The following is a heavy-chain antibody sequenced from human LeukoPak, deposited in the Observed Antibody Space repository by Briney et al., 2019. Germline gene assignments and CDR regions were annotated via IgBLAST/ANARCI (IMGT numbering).Heavy chain of an antibody. CDR2: VYYSGTT. J-gene: IGHJ5*02. D-gene: IGHD1-1*01. CDR3: ARLSCCAAVCPTLPYNHFDP. CDR1: GGSISSRGFF. V-gene: IGHV4-39*01. Sequence: SETLSLTCTVSGGSISSRGFFWGWIRQPPGKGPEWIGSVYYSGTTYYNPSLKSRVTISVDTSKNHFSLKLSSVTAADTAVYYCARLSCCAAVCPTLPYNHFDPWGQGTLVAVSS.